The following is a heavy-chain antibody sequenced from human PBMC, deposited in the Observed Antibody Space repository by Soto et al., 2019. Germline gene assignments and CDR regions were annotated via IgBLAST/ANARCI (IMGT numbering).Heavy chain of an antibody. CDR2: IIPIFGTA. V-gene: IGHV1-69*12. CDR1: GGTFSSYA. D-gene: IGHD3-10*01. CDR3: ASKTYYGSGSYYTKAPYYYYGMDV. J-gene: IGHJ6*02. Sequence: QVQLVQSGAEVKQPGSSVKVSCKASGGTFSSYAISWVRQAPGQGLEWMGGIIPIFGTANYAQKFQGRVTITADESTSTAYMELSSLRSEDTAVYYCASKTYYGSGSYYTKAPYYYYGMDVWGQGTTVTVSS.